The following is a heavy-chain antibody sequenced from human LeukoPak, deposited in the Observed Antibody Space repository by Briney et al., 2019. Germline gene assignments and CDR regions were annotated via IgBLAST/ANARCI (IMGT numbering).Heavy chain of an antibody. CDR2: VIPLFGTA. CDR1: GGTLTSYS. V-gene: IGHV1-69*13. D-gene: IGHD6-25*01. J-gene: IGHJ6*02. CDR3: ASLPYSSAPYYYYYGMDV. Sequence: PVKGSRKGSGGTLTSYSISWGGRGPRQGVEGMGGVIPLFGTANYAQKFQGRVTITADESTSTAYMELSSLRSEDTAVYYCASLPYSSAPYYYYYGMDVWGQGTTVTVSS.